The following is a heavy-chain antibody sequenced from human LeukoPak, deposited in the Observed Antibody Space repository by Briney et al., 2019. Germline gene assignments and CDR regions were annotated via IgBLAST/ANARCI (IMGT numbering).Heavy chain of an antibody. CDR1: GFTFSSYG. CDR3: AKDMAGATIRFDY. J-gene: IGHJ4*02. Sequence: GGSLRLSCAASGFTFSSYGMHWVRQAPGKGLEWVAVIWYDGSNKYYADSVKGRFTISRDNSKNTLYLQMNSLRAEDTAVYYCAKDMAGATIRFDYWGQGILVTVSS. CDR2: IWYDGSNK. D-gene: IGHD5-12*01. V-gene: IGHV3-33*06.